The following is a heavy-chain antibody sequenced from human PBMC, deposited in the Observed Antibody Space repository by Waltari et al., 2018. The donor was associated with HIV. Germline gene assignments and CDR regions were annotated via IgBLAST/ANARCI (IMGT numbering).Heavy chain of an antibody. CDR2: ISAYDGNK. D-gene: IGHD2-8*01. CDR1: GFTFTNYV. V-gene: IGHV1-18*01. CDR3: VRGGGSWLYDMYYYQGLDV. J-gene: IGHJ6*02. Sequence: VQLVQSGPEMRKPGASVKISCRASGFTFTNYVFSWVRQAPGQGLEWLGWISAYDGNKDSAQKFKGRIILTTDTSTTTAQWEVRNLRSDDTAIYHCVRGGGSWLYDMYYYQGLDVWGQGTTVIVSS.